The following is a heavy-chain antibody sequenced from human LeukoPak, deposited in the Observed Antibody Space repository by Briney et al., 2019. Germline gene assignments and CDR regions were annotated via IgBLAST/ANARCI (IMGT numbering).Heavy chain of an antibody. J-gene: IGHJ4*02. D-gene: IGHD2-15*01. CDR2: INHSGST. CDR3: ARSVVAARGYIDY. Sequence: PSETLSLTCAVYGGSFSGYYWSWIRQPPGKGLEWIGEINHSGSTNHNPSLKSRVTISVDTSKNQFSLKLSSVTAADTAVYYCARSVVAARGYIDYWGQGTLVTVSS. V-gene: IGHV4-34*01. CDR1: GGSFSGYY.